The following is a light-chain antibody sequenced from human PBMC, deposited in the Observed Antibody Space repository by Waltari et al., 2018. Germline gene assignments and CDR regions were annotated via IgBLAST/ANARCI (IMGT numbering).Light chain of an antibody. Sequence: DIQMTQSPATLSSSVGDRVTITCRASQSNDSWLAWYQQKPGKAPKPLISKASTLEAGVPSRFSGSGAGTEFTLTISSLQPDDSATYYCQQYKTYLRPFGQGTKLEIK. CDR2: KAS. CDR3: QQYKTYLRP. CDR1: QSNDSW. J-gene: IGKJ2*01. V-gene: IGKV1-5*03.